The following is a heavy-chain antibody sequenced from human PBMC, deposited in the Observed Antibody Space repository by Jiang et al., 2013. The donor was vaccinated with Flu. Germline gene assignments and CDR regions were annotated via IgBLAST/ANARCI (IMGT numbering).Heavy chain of an antibody. CDR2: ISTNTGDT. D-gene: IGHD1-7*01. CDR3: ARVNSPQRVPSFDY. CDR1: GYIFTNYH. V-gene: IGHV1-18*01. J-gene: IGHJ4*02. Sequence: SGAEVKKPGASVKVSCKASGYIFTNYHISWVRQAPGQGLEWVGWISTNTGDTIYAQSLQGRVTTTIDTSTSIAYLELRSLRSEDTAVYFCARVNSPQRVPSFDYWGQGTLVTVSS.